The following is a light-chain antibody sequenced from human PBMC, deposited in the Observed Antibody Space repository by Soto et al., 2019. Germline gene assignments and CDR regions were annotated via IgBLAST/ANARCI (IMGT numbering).Light chain of an antibody. CDR3: QQRQYWPPIT. CDR1: QSVSSSS. Sequence: EIVMTQSPATLSVSPGERATLSCRASQSVSSSSLAWYQQNPGQAPRLLIYEASNRATGIPARFTGSGSGTDFNLTISTLEPEDFAVYYCQQRQYWPPITFGQGTRLEIK. J-gene: IGKJ5*01. V-gene: IGKV3D-20*02. CDR2: EAS.